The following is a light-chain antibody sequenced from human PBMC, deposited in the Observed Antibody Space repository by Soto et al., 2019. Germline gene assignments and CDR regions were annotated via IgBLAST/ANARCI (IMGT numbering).Light chain of an antibody. CDR2: AAS. CDR1: QGIGSD. V-gene: IGKV1-17*01. CDR3: LQHNTYPRT. Sequence: DIQMTQSPSSLSASVGDRVTITCRASQGIGSDLGWFQQKPGKAPKRLIYAASSLQSGVPSRFSGSGSGTEFTLTISSLQPEDFATYDCLQHNTYPRTFGQGTKVEIK. J-gene: IGKJ1*01.